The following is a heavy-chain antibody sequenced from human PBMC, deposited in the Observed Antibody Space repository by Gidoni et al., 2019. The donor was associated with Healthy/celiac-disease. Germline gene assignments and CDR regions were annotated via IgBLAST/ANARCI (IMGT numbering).Heavy chain of an antibody. CDR3: ARRSSSNEGYWYFDL. Sequence: EVQLVESGGGLVKPGGSLRLSCAASGFPFSSYSMNWVRQAPGKGLEWVSSISSSSSYIYYADSVKGRFTISRDNAKNSLYLQMNSLRAEDTAVYYCARRSSSNEGYWYFDLWGRGTLVTVSS. CDR1: GFPFSSYS. J-gene: IGHJ2*01. CDR2: ISSSSSYI. D-gene: IGHD6-6*01. V-gene: IGHV3-21*01.